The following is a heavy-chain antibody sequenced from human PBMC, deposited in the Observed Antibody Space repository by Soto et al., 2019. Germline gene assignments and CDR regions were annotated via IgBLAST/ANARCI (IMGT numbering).Heavy chain of an antibody. J-gene: IGHJ4*02. CDR1: GGSFSRYY. CDR2: NIHRGST. D-gene: IGHD1-26*01. Sequence: QVHLQQWGAGLLKPSETLSLTCGVFGGSFSRYYWTWIRQSPGKVLECIGENIHRGSTKYNPSLKSRVPMSLDTSRNQCSRRLSSLTAADTSVYFCARGGASGSYAARGQGTLVTVSS. CDR3: ARGGASGSYAA. V-gene: IGHV4-34*01.